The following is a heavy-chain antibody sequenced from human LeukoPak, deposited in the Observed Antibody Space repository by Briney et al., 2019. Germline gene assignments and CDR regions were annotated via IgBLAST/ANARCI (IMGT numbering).Heavy chain of an antibody. J-gene: IGHJ4*02. Sequence: GGSLRLSCAASGFTFSSYAMSWVRQAPGEGLEWVSAISGSGGSTYYADSAKGRFTISRDNSKNTLYLQMNSLRAEDTAVYYCAIHLLGRTPRTDGLFDYWGQGTLVTVSS. CDR2: ISGSGGST. CDR1: GFTFSSYA. V-gene: IGHV3-23*01. CDR3: AIHLLGRTPRTDGLFDY. D-gene: IGHD2-2*01.